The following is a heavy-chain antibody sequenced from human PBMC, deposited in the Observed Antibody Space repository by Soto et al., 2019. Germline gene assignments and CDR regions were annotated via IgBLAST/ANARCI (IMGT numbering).Heavy chain of an antibody. D-gene: IGHD3-10*01. J-gene: IGHJ3*02. CDR3: ARDKGGWFGEDDAFDI. CDR1: GFTFSSYA. CDR2: ISYDGSNK. Sequence: SLRLSCAASGFTFSSYAMHWVRQAPGKGLEWVAVISYDGSNKYYADSVKGRFTISRDNSKNTLYLQMNSLRAEDTAVYYCARDKGGWFGEDDAFDIWGQGTMVTVSS. V-gene: IGHV3-30-3*01.